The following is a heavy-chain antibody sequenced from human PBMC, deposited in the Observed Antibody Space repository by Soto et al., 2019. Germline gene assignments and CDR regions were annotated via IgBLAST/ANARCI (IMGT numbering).Heavy chain of an antibody. V-gene: IGHV1-69*12. D-gene: IGHD1-7*01. CDR1: GGTFSSYA. Sequence: QVQLVQSGAEVKKPGSSVKVSCKASGGTFSSYAISWVRQAPGQGLEWMGGIIPIFGTANYAQKFQGRVTITAAESTSTAYMELSSLRSEDTAVYYCARRVPRLELTADYYYYYGMDVWGQGTTVTVSS. CDR3: ARRVPRLELTADYYYYYGMDV. CDR2: IIPIFGTA. J-gene: IGHJ6*02.